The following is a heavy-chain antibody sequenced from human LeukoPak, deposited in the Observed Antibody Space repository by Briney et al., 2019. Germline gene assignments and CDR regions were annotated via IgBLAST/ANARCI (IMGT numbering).Heavy chain of an antibody. CDR3: ARGIYSSGWYYFDY. J-gene: IGHJ4*02. CDR2: IYYNGST. D-gene: IGHD6-19*01. V-gene: IGHV4-61*01. CDR1: GGSVISGTYY. Sequence: SETLSLTCTVSGGSVISGTYYWTWIRQPPGKGLEWIGYIYYNGSTNYSPSLKSRVTISVDTSKNQFSLKLSSVTAADTAVYYCARGIYSSGWYYFDYWGQGTLVTVSS.